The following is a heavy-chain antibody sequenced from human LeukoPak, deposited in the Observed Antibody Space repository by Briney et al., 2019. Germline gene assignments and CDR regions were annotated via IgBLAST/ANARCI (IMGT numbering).Heavy chain of an antibody. Sequence: GESLKISCKGSGYSFTSYWIGWVRQMPGKGLEWMGIIYPGDSHTRYSPSFQGQVTISADKSISTAYLQWSSLKASDTAMYYCARQGSRYNWNDVSAFDIWGQGTMVTVSS. CDR1: GYSFTSYW. CDR3: ARQGSRYNWNDVSAFDI. V-gene: IGHV5-51*01. J-gene: IGHJ3*02. CDR2: IYPGDSHT. D-gene: IGHD1-1*01.